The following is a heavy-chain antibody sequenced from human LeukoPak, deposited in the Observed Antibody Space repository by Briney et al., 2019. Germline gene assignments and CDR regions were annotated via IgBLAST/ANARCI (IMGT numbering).Heavy chain of an antibody. CDR1: GFTFSSYW. V-gene: IGHV3-74*01. D-gene: IGHD5-12*01. CDR3: ARDVVGYEQYFDN. J-gene: IGHJ4*02. CDR2: INSDGSST. Sequence: GGSLRLSCAASGFTFSSYWMHWVRQASGKGLVWVSRINSDGSSTSYADSVKGRFTISRDNGKNTLYLQMNSLRAEDTAVYYCARDVVGYEQYFDNWGQGTLVTVSS.